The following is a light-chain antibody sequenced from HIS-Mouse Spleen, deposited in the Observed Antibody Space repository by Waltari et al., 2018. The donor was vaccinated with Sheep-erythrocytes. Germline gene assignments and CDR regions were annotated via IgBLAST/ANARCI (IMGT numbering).Light chain of an antibody. Sequence: QSALTQPASVSGSPGQSITISCTGTSSDVGSYNLVSWYQQHPGKAPKLLIYEGSKRPSGVSNRFSGSTAVNTASLTISGLQAEDEADYYCCSYAGSSTPWVFGGGTKLTVL. CDR3: CSYAGSSTPWV. CDR2: EGS. CDR1: SSDVGSYNL. J-gene: IGLJ3*02. V-gene: IGLV2-23*01.